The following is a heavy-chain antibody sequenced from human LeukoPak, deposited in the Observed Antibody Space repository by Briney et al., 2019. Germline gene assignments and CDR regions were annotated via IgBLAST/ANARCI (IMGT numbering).Heavy chain of an antibody. Sequence: SMKVSCKASGGTFSSYAISWARQAPGQGLEWMGGIIPIFGTANYAQKFQGRVTITTDESTSTAYMGLSSLRSEDTAVYYCARAATIFGVVKVPYYYYMDVWGKGTTVTVSS. CDR3: ARAATIFGVVKVPYYYYMDV. J-gene: IGHJ6*03. CDR2: IIPIFGTA. CDR1: GGTFSSYA. D-gene: IGHD3-3*01. V-gene: IGHV1-69*05.